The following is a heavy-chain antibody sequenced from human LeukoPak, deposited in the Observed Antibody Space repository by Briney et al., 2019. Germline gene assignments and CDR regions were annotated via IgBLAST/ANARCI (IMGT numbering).Heavy chain of an antibody. CDR3: ARDQKGYGSGTYYTV. J-gene: IGHJ6*02. V-gene: IGHV1-46*01. Sequence: ASVKVSCKASGYTFTSYYMHWVRQAPGQGLERMGIINPSGGSTSYAQKFQGRVTMTRDTSTSTVYMELSSLRSEDTAVYYCARDQKGYGSGTYYTVWGQGTTVTVSS. CDR1: GYTFTSYY. CDR2: INPSGGST. D-gene: IGHD3-10*01.